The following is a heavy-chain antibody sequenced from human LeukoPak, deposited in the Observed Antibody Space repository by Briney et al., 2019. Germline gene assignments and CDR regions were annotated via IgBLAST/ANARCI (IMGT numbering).Heavy chain of an antibody. Sequence: AKPSSTASGGTLTSFAITTVRESASPQVKWLRRIIPTFSIANYTQKFQCRVTIPADKSTSTAYMEPSSLRFEDTAVYYCARAKRVVTEGGDNWFDPWGQGTLVTV. CDR2: IIPTFSIA. CDR3: ARAKRVVTEGGDNWFDP. CDR1: GGTLTSFA. J-gene: IGHJ5*02. D-gene: IGHD3-10*01. V-gene: IGHV1-69*04.